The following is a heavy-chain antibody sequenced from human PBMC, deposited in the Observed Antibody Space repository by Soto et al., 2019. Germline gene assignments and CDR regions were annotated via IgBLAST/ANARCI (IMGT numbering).Heavy chain of an antibody. CDR2: INAGNGNT. CDR3: ARDLGYTSYYYGMDV. CDR1: GYTFTSYA. V-gene: IGHV1-3*01. J-gene: IGHJ6*02. Sequence: ASVKVSCKASGYTFTSYAMHWVRQAPGQRLEWMGWINAGNGNTKYSQKFQGRVTITRDTSASTAYMELSSLRSEDTAVYYCARDLGYTSYYYGMDVWGQGTTVTVSS. D-gene: IGHD2-15*01.